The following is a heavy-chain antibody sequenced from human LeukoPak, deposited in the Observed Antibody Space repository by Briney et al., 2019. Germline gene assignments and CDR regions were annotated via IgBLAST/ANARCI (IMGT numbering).Heavy chain of an antibody. J-gene: IGHJ3*02. Sequence: ASVKVSCKASGYTFTSYYMHWVRQAPGQGLEWMGIINPSGGSTSYAQKFQGRVTMTRDTSTSTVYMELSSLRSEDTAVYYCARAAGYCSGGSCPDDAFDIWAKGQWSPSLQ. V-gene: IGHV1-46*01. CDR3: ARAAGYCSGGSCPDDAFDI. CDR1: GYTFTSYY. D-gene: IGHD2-15*01. CDR2: INPSGGST.